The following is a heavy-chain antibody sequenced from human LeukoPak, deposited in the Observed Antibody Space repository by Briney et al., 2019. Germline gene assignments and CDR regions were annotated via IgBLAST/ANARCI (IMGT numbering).Heavy chain of an antibody. V-gene: IGHV3-23*01. Sequence: GGSLRLSCAASGFTFSNYAMSWVRQAPGKGLEWVSNIRGSGDTTFYAESVKGRFIISRDNSRDTLFLQMNSLRAEDTAVYYCAKGAVVLTALSSFDYWGQGTLVTVSS. CDR3: AKGAVVLTALSSFDY. CDR2: IRGSGDTT. J-gene: IGHJ4*02. CDR1: GFTFSNYA. D-gene: IGHD2-15*01.